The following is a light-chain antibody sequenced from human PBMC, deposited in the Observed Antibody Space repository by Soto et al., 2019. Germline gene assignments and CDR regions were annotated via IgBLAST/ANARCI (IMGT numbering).Light chain of an antibody. CDR3: QQRSNWPST. Sequence: EIVLTQSPATLSLSPGERATLSCRASQSVSGYLAWYQQKPGQAPRLLMYDASNRATGIPARFSGSGSGTDFTLTISSLEPEDVAVYDGQQRSNWPSTFGGGTKVESK. V-gene: IGKV3-11*01. J-gene: IGKJ4*01. CDR2: DAS. CDR1: QSVSGY.